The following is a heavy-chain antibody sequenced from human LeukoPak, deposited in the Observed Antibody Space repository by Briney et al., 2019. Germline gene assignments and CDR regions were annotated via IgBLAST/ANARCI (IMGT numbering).Heavy chain of an antibody. V-gene: IGHV1-2*02. D-gene: IGHD1-26*01. Sequence: ASVKVSCKASGYTFTGYYMHWVRQAPGQGLEWMGWINPNSGGTNYAQKFQGRVTMTRDTSISTAYMELSRLRSDDTAVYYCARDLVGATRWFDPWGQGTLVTVSS. CDR3: ARDLVGATRWFDP. CDR2: INPNSGGT. J-gene: IGHJ5*02. CDR1: GYTFTGYY.